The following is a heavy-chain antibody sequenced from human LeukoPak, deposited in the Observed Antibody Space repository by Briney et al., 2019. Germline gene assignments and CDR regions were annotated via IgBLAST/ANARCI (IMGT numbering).Heavy chain of an antibody. V-gene: IGHV4-39*01. CDR1: GGSIRRSSYY. Sequence: SETLSLTCTVSGGSIRRSSYYWGWIRQPPGKGLEWIGSMYYSGSTYYNPSLKSRVTISVDTSKNQFSLKLSSATAADTAVYYCARAGYGDSDFDYWGQGTLVTVSS. CDR3: ARAGYGDSDFDY. CDR2: MYYSGST. J-gene: IGHJ4*02. D-gene: IGHD4-17*01.